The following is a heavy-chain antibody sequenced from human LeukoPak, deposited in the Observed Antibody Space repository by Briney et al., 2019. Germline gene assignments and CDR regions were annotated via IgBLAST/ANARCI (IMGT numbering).Heavy chain of an antibody. D-gene: IGHD1-20*01. CDR3: VRESITGHRDFDY. CDR2: ISSGGRTI. Sequence: VGSLRLSCAASGFAFSSYSMNWVRQAPGRGLEWISYISSGGRTIYYADSVEGRFTISRDSGKNSLYLLLNSLRADDTAVYFCVRESITGHRDFDYWGQGTLITVSA. V-gene: IGHV3-48*01. J-gene: IGHJ4*02. CDR1: GFAFSSYS.